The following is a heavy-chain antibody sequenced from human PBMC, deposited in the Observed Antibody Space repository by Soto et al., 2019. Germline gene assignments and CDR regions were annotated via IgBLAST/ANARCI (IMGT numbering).Heavy chain of an antibody. V-gene: IGHV5-51*01. CDR2: IYPGDSDT. Sequence: GESLKISCKGSGYSFTSYWIGWVRQMPGKGLEWMGIIYPGDSDTRYSPSFQGQVTISADKSISTAYLQWSSLKASDTAMYYCASALPDAAGTTSHYGMDVWGQGTTVTVSS. CDR1: GYSFTSYW. CDR3: ASALPDAAGTTSHYGMDV. D-gene: IGHD6-13*01. J-gene: IGHJ6*02.